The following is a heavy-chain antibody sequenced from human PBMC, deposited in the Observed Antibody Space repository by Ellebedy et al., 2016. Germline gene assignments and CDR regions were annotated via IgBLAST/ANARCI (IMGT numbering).Heavy chain of an antibody. J-gene: IGHJ6*02. D-gene: IGHD3-9*01. CDR2: IKQDGSEK. CDR3: ARDDYDILTVIYYGMDV. CDR1: GFMFSDYW. V-gene: IGHV3-7*01. Sequence: GGSLRLSXVASGFMFSDYWMSWVRQAPGKGLEWVANIKQDGSEKYYVDSVKGRFTISRDNAKNSLYLQMNSLRAEDTAVYYCARDDYDILTVIYYGMDVWGQGTTVTVSS.